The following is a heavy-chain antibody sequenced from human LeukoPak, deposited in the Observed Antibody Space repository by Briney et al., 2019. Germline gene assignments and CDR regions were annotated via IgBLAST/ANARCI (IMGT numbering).Heavy chain of an antibody. Sequence: PGRSLRLSCAASGFTFSSYWMNWVRQAPGKGLEWVSGISASGGSTYYTDSVKGRFTISRDNSKNTLFMQMNSLRDEDTALYYCAEYVGQSGSNYYGLDVWGQGTAVTVSS. CDR2: ISASGGST. J-gene: IGHJ6*02. CDR1: GFTFSSYW. CDR3: AEYVGQSGSNYYGLDV. V-gene: IGHV3-23*01. D-gene: IGHD1-26*01.